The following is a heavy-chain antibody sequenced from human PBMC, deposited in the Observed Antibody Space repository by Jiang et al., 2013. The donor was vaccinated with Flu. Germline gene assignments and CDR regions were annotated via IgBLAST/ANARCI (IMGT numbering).Heavy chain of an antibody. CDR1: GFTFSSYS. CDR3: ARDQDWAFDY. V-gene: IGHV3-48*01. CDR2: FGRSDSTI. Sequence: LVQPGGSLRLSCAASGFTFSSYSMNWVRQAPGKGLEWVSHFGRSDSTIYYADSVKGRFTISRDNTKDSLYLLMNSLRAEDTAVYYCARDQDWAFDYWGQGILVTVSS. J-gene: IGHJ4*01. D-gene: IGHD3/OR15-3a*01.